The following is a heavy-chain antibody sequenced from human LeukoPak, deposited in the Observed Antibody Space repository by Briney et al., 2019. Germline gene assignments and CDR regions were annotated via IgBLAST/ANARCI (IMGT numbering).Heavy chain of an antibody. D-gene: IGHD3-22*01. CDR2: IYYSGST. Sequence: SETLSLTCTVSGGSISSSSYYWGWIRQPPGKGLEWIGSIYYSGSTYYNPSLKSRVTISVDTSKNQFSLKLSSVTAADTAVYYCARSYYYDSSGYRPHYYYYYMDVWGKGTTVTVSS. J-gene: IGHJ6*03. CDR1: GGSISSSSYY. CDR3: ARSYYYDSSGYRPHYYYYYMDV. V-gene: IGHV4-39*07.